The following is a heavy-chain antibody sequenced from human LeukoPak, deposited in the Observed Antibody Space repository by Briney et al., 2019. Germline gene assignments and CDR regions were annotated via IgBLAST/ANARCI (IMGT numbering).Heavy chain of an antibody. D-gene: IGHD1-26*01. J-gene: IGHJ4*02. CDR2: ITSGSTTI. CDR1: GFNFKDYA. V-gene: IGHV3-48*01. Sequence: GGSLRLSCVASGFNFKDYAMTWVRQAPGKGLEWISYITSGSTTIYYADSVKGRFTISRDNAKNSLYLQMNSLRAEDTAVFYCARGTYSSFDYWGQGTLVTVSS. CDR3: ARGTYSSFDY.